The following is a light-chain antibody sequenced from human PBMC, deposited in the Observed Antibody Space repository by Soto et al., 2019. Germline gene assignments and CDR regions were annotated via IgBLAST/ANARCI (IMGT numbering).Light chain of an antibody. CDR2: SDD. J-gene: IGLJ2*01. CDR1: SSNIGTNK. CDR3: SSWDDSVNGVV. Sequence: QSVLTQPPSASGTPGQTVTISCSGGSSNIGTNKVNWYQQLPGTAPKLLIYSDDQRPSGVPARFSGSKSGTSASLAIRGPQPEDESDYYCSSWDDSVNGVVFGGGTKLTVL. V-gene: IGLV1-44*01.